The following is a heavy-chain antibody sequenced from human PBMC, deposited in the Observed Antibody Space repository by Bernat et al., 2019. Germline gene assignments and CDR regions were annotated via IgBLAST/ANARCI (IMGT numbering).Heavy chain of an antibody. CDR1: GFTFSSYG. CDR2: ISYDGSNK. J-gene: IGHJ4*02. CDR3: ANEHYDILGVGPADY. D-gene: IGHD3-9*01. V-gene: IGHV3-30*18. Sequence: QVQLVESGGGVIQPGRSLRLSCAASGFTFSSYGMHWVRQAPGKGLEWVAVISYDGSNKYYADSVKGRFTISRDNSKNTLYLQMNSLRAEDTAVYYCANEHYDILGVGPADYWGQGTLVTVSS.